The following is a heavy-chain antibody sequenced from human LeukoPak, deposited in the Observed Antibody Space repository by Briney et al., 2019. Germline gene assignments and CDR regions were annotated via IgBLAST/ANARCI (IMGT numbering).Heavy chain of an antibody. V-gene: IGHV3-7*01. CDR2: IKQDGSDK. D-gene: IGHD3-22*01. Sequence: GDSLRLSCAASGFTFTKYWMTWVRQAPGKGLEWVGNIKQDGSDKNYMDSVKGRFTISRDNTKNSVYLQMSSLRAEDTAVYYCARDSNYYYDSSGNIHGGFDYWGQGTLVTVSS. CDR1: GFTFTKYW. CDR3: ARDSNYYYDSSGNIHGGFDY. J-gene: IGHJ4*02.